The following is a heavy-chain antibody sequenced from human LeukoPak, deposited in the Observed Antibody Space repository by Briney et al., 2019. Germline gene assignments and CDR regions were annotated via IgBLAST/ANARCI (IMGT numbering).Heavy chain of an antibody. J-gene: IGHJ3*02. CDR3: AKDGFTRNYDYVWGSSAFDI. Sequence: QSGGSLRLSCAASGFTFSSYAMSWVRQAPGKGLEWVAFIRYDGKNKYYADSVEGRFTVSRDNSKNTLSLQMNSLRAEDTAVYYCAKDGFTRNYDYVWGSSAFDIWGQGTMVTVSS. CDR1: GFTFSSYA. CDR2: IRYDGKNK. D-gene: IGHD3-16*01. V-gene: IGHV3-30*02.